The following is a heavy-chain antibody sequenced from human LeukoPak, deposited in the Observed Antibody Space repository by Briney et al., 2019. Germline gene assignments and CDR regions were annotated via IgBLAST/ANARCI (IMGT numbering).Heavy chain of an antibody. V-gene: IGHV1-3*03. CDR2: INAGNGNT. D-gene: IGHD6-19*01. Sequence: GASVKVSCKASGYTFTSYAMHWVRQAPGQRLEWMGWINAGNGNTKYSQEFQGRVTITRDTSASTAYMELSSLRSEDMAVYYCARGSSGRTSLYYFDYWGQGTLVTVSS. CDR1: GYTFTSYA. J-gene: IGHJ4*02. CDR3: ARGSSGRTSLYYFDY.